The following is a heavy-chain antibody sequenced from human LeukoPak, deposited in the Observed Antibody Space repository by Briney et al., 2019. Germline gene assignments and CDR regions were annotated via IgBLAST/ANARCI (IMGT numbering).Heavy chain of an antibody. Sequence: PSETLSLTCTVSGYSITTGYYWGWLRQSPGTGLEWIGSIPHSATTYYNPSLKSRVTIFLDTSKNQFSLKLTSVTAADTAAYYCARDHDYGPDYWGQGTLVTVSA. V-gene: IGHV4-38-2*02. D-gene: IGHD4/OR15-4a*01. CDR2: IPHSATT. J-gene: IGHJ4*02. CDR3: ARDHDYGPDY. CDR1: GYSITTGYY.